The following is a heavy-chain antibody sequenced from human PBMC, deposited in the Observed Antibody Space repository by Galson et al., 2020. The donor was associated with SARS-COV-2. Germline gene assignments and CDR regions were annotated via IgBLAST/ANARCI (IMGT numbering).Heavy chain of an antibody. V-gene: IGHV3-23*01. D-gene: IGHD6-6*01. J-gene: IGHJ4*02. Sequence: GGSLRLSCVASEFTFTSYTMTWVRQAPGKGLEWVSSISPNGDYTYYTDSLQGRFTISRDNSKTTLFLQMNSLRAEDTAVFYCASIEYTSSSVDYWGQGTLVTVSS. CDR1: EFTFTSYT. CDR3: ASIEYTSSSVDY. CDR2: ISPNGDYT.